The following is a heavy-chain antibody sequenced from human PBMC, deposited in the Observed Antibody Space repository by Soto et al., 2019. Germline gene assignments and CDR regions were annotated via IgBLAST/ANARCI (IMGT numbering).Heavy chain of an antibody. D-gene: IGHD3-3*01. CDR2: INTNTGNP. CDR3: ARDWGEWLLFGHYYYGMDV. Sequence: ASVKVSCKASGYTFTSYGISWVRQAPGQGLEWMGWINTNTGNPTYARGFTGRFVFSLDTSVSTAYLQICSLKAEDTAVYYCARDWGEWLLFGHYYYGMDVWGQGTTVTVSS. CDR1: GYTFTSYG. J-gene: IGHJ6*02. V-gene: IGHV7-4-1*01.